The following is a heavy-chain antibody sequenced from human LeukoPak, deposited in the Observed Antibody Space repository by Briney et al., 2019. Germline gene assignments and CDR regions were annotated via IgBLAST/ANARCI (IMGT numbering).Heavy chain of an antibody. Sequence: SVKVSCKASGGTFNSYAISWVRQAPGQGLEWMGGIIPIFGTANYAQKFQGRVTITADESTSTAYMELSSLRSEDTAVYYCARGFKRWYQLPYYGMDVWGQGTTVTVSS. V-gene: IGHV1-69*01. CDR1: GGTFNSYA. CDR3: ARGFKRWYQLPYYGMDV. J-gene: IGHJ6*02. D-gene: IGHD2-2*01. CDR2: IIPIFGTA.